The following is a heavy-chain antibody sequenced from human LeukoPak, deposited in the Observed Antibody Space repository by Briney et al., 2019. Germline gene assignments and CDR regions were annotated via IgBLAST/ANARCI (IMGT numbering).Heavy chain of an antibody. D-gene: IGHD6-13*01. J-gene: IGHJ6*03. CDR1: GGSISSYY. V-gene: IGHV4-4*09. CDR2: IYTSGST. Sequence: SDTLSLTCTVSGGSISSYYWSWIRQPPGKGLEWIGYIYTSGSTNYNPSLKSRVTISVDTSKNQFSLKLSSVTAADTAVYYCARLESWYYYYMDVWGKGTTVTVSS. CDR3: ARLESWYYYYMDV.